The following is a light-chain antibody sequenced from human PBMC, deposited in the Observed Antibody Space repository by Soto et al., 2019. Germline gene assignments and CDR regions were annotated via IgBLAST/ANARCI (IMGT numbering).Light chain of an antibody. CDR1: QSVNSY. CDR3: QQRSNWPAT. CDR2: DAS. V-gene: IGKV3-11*01. J-gene: IGKJ3*01. Sequence: VLTQSPATLSLSPRERATLSCRASQSVNSYLAWYQQKPGQAPRLLIYDASNRAAGIPARFSGSGSGTDFTLTISSLEPEDFAVYYCQQRSNWPATFGPGTKVDIK.